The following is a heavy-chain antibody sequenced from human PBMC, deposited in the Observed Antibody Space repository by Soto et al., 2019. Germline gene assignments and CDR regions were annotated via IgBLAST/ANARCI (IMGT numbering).Heavy chain of an antibody. CDR1: GFTFNIYA. Sequence: GGSLRLSCAASGFTFNIYALHWVRQAPGKGLEWVAVISFDGTKKYYSDSVKGRFTISRDNSKNTLSLEMNSLRAEDTAIYYCAKGIGYNLWSGMDVWGQGTTVTVSS. V-gene: IGHV3-30-3*01. CDR3: AKGIGYNLWSGMDV. J-gene: IGHJ6*02. D-gene: IGHD1-20*01. CDR2: ISFDGTKK.